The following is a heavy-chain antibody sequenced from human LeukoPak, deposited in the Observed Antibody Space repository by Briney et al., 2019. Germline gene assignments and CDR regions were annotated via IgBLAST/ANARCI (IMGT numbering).Heavy chain of an antibody. CDR1: GFTFSTYS. CDR3: ARELWLKVFDI. J-gene: IGHJ3*02. V-gene: IGHV3-21*06. Sequence: GGSLRLSCAASGFTFSTYSMNWVRQAPGKGLEWVSAISGRSDYIFYADSVRGRFTISRDNAKNSLYLQMNNLRAEDTAVYYCARELWLKVFDIWGQGTMVTASS. CDR2: ISGRSDYI. D-gene: IGHD3-10*01.